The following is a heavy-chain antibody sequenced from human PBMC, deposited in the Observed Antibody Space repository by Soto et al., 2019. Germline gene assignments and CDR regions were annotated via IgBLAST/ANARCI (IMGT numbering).Heavy chain of an antibody. Sequence: SETLSLTCTVSGVSISSSYWSWLRQSPGTGLEWVGYIYYTGSTNYNPSFESRVAISLDTSNNQFSLRLTSLTAADTAVYFCARDHHSYYDTSGYYPYFDFWGQGTLVTVSS. CDR3: ARDHHSYYDTSGYYPYFDF. CDR2: IYYTGST. CDR1: GVSISSSY. V-gene: IGHV4-59*01. D-gene: IGHD3-22*01. J-gene: IGHJ4*02.